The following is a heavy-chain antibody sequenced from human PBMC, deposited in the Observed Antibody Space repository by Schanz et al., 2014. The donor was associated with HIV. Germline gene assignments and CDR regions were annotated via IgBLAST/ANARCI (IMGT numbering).Heavy chain of an antibody. CDR2: ITDSGDKT. D-gene: IGHD3-10*01. CDR3: ARVFGRTYGWPDY. CDR1: EFPFSHNA. J-gene: IGHJ4*02. V-gene: IGHV3-23*01. Sequence: EVQLLESGGGLVQAGGSLRLSCRGSEFPFSHNAMTWVRQAPGKGLQWVSSITDSGDKTDYTDSVKGRFTISRDNSRNTLFLQMDSLRVDDTAVYYCARVFGRTYGWPDYWGQGTLVTVSS.